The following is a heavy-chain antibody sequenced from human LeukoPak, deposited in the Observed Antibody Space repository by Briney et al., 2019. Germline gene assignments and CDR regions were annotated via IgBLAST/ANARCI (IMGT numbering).Heavy chain of an antibody. CDR2: INHSGST. CDR3: ARGPVAAAGITFDY. J-gene: IGHJ4*02. V-gene: IGHV4-34*01. D-gene: IGHD6-13*01. Sequence: SETLSLTCAVYGGSFSGYYWSWIRQPPGKGLEWIGEINHSGSTNYNPSLKSRVTISVDTSKNQFSLKLSSVTAADTAVYYCARGPVAAAGITFDYWGQGTLVTVSS. CDR1: GGSFSGYY.